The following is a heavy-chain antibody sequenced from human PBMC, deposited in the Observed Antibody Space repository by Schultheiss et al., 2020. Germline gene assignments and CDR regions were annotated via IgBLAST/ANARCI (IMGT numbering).Heavy chain of an antibody. J-gene: IGHJ5*02. D-gene: IGHD2-2*01. V-gene: IGHV4-59*01. Sequence: SETLSLTCTVSGVSISSYYWSWIRQPPGKGLEWIGYIYSSGSTNYNPSLKSRVTISVDTSRNQFSLKLSSLTAADTAVYYCARDVSLGCSTTSCFSPASWFDPWGQGTLVTVSS. CDR1: GVSISSYY. CDR3: ARDVSLGCSTTSCFSPASWFDP. CDR2: IYSSGST.